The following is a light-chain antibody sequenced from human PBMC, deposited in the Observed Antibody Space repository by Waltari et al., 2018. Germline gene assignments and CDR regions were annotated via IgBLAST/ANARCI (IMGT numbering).Light chain of an antibody. CDR3: SSYTRRSYWV. CDR1: SSDVGFYDF. Sequence: QSALTQPASVSGSPGQSITISCTGTSSDVGFYDFVSWFQQHPGKAPKVMIYKVNNRPSGVSNRFSGSKSANTASLTISGLQAEDEADYYCSSYTRRSYWVFGGGTKLTVL. CDR2: KVN. V-gene: IGLV2-14*01. J-gene: IGLJ3*02.